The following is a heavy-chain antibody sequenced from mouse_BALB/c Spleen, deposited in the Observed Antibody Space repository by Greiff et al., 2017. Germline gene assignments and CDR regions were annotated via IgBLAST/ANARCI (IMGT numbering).Heavy chain of an antibody. Sequence: EVKVEESGGGLVQPGGSMKLSCVASGFTFSNYWMNWVRQSPEKGLEWVAEIRLKSNNYATHYAESVKGRFTISRDDSKSSVYLQMNNLRAEDTGIYYCTTRVAYYFDYWGQGTTLTVSS. D-gene: IGHD1-1*01. CDR3: TTRVAYYFDY. J-gene: IGHJ2*01. CDR2: IRLKSNNYAT. CDR1: GFTFSNYW. V-gene: IGHV6-6*02.